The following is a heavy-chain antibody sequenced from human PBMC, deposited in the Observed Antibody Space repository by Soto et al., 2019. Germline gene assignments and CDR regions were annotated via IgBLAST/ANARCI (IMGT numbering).Heavy chain of an antibody. CDR1: GYSFTSYW. CDR3: ARFVVVPGSYYGMDV. Sequence: PGESLKISCKGSGYSFTSYWISWVRQMPWKGLEWMGRIDPSDSYTNYSPSFQGHVTISADKSISTAYLQWSSLKASDTAMYYCARFVVVPGSYYGMDVWGQGTTVTVSS. V-gene: IGHV5-10-1*01. D-gene: IGHD2-2*01. CDR2: IDPSDSYT. J-gene: IGHJ6*02.